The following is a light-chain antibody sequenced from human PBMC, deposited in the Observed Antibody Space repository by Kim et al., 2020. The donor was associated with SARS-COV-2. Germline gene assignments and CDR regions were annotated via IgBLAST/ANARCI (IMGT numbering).Light chain of an antibody. CDR1: QNVRADY. CDR3: QHRSN. V-gene: IGKV3D-20*02. Sequence: EIVLTQSPGTLSLSPGERATLSCRASQNVRADYLAWYQQKPGQAPRLLIYGASSRATGIPDRFSGSGSGTDFTLTISRLEPEDFAVYYCQHRSNFGQGTKVDIK. CDR2: GAS. J-gene: IGKJ1*01.